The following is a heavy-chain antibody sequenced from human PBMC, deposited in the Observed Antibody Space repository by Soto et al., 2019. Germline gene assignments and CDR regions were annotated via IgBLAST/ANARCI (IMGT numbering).Heavy chain of an antibody. CDR1: GGSVSSGSYY. V-gene: IGHV4-61*01. J-gene: IGHJ6*02. Sequence: ETLSLTCTVSGGSVSSGSYYWSWIRQPPGKGLEWIGYIYYSGSTNYNPSLKSRVTISVDTSKNQFSLKLSSVTAADTAVYYCARVDYGMDVWGHGTTVTVSS. CDR2: IYYSGST. CDR3: ARVDYGMDV.